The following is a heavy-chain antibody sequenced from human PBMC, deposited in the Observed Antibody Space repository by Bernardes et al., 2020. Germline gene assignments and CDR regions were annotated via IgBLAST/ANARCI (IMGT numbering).Heavy chain of an antibody. Sequence: SETLSLTCTVSGGSISSYYWSWIRQPPGKGLEWIGYIYYSGSTNYNPSLKSRVTISGDTSKNEFSLKLSSVTAADTAVYYCARTYCTNGVCYFPDYWGQGTLVPGAS. CDR2: IYYSGST. CDR1: GGSISSYY. V-gene: IGHV4-59*01. CDR3: ARTYCTNGVCYFPDY. J-gene: IGHJ4*02. D-gene: IGHD2-8*01.